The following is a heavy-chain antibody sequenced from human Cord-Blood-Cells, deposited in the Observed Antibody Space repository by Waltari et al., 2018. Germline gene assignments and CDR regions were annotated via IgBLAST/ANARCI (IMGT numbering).Heavy chain of an antibody. CDR2: IYHSGST. J-gene: IGHJ5*02. CDR1: GYSISSGYY. D-gene: IGHD2-21*01. CDR3: AREDIVVVIATYNWFDP. Sequence: QVQLQESGPGLVRPSEPLSLTCAVSGYSISSGYYWGWIRQPHGKGLEWIGSIYHSGSTYYNPSLKSRVTISVDTSKNQFSLKLSSVTAADTAVYYCAREDIVVVIATYNWFDPWGQGTLVTVSS. V-gene: IGHV4-38-2*02.